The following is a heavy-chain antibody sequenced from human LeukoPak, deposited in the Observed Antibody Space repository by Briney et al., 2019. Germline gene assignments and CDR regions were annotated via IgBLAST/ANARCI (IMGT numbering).Heavy chain of an antibody. V-gene: IGHV3-53*01. CDR3: ARAAPYCSSTSCYGQGFDY. Sequence: PGGSLRLSCAASGFTFSSYAMSWVRQAPGKGLEWVSVIYSGGSTYYADSVKGRFTISRDNSKNTLYLQMNSLRAEDTAVYYCARAAPYCSSTSCYGQGFDYWGQGTLVTVSS. CDR2: IYSGGST. J-gene: IGHJ4*02. D-gene: IGHD2-2*01. CDR1: GFTFSSYA.